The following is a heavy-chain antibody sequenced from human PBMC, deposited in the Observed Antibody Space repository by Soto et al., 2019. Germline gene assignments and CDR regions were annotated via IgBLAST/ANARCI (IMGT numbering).Heavy chain of an antibody. CDR1: GGSISSGGYY. CDR2: IYYSGST. Sequence: QVQLQESGPGLVKPSQTLSLTCTVSGGSISSGGYYWSWIRQHPGKGLEWIGYIYYSGSTYSNPSLKRRVTISVDTSKNQFSLKLSSVTAADTAVYYCARVFSYDKLGWFDPWGQGTLVTVSS. J-gene: IGHJ5*02. D-gene: IGHD3-10*01. V-gene: IGHV4-31*03. CDR3: ARVFSYDKLGWFDP.